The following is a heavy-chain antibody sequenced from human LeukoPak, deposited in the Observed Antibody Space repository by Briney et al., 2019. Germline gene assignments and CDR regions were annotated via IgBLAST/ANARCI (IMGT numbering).Heavy chain of an antibody. J-gene: IGHJ4*02. V-gene: IGHV1-69*04. CDR2: IIPILGIA. Sequence: SVKVSCKASGGTFSSYTISWVRQAPGQGLEWMGRIIPILGIANYAQKFQGRVTMTRDTSTSTVYMELSSLRSEDTAVYYCARESHGSANYYGSGSYYNFAYWGQGTLVTVSS. D-gene: IGHD3-10*01. CDR3: ARESHGSANYYGSGSYYNFAY. CDR1: GGTFSSYT.